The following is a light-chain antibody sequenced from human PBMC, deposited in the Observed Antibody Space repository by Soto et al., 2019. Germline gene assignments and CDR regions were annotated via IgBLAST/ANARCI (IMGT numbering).Light chain of an antibody. V-gene: IGKV3-20*01. CDR2: GAS. CDR1: QSVSSSY. J-gene: IGKJ1*01. Sequence: NFFTHTPGRPPLSPGGRAPPSRGARQSVSSSYLAWYQQKPGQAPRLLISGASTRATGIPDRFSGSGSGTDFTLTISRLEPEDFAVYYCQQYGSSPRTFGQGTKVDIK. CDR3: QQYGSSPRT.